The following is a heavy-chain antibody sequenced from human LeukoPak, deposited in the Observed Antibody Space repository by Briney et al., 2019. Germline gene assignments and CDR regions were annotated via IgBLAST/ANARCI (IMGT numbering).Heavy chain of an antibody. V-gene: IGHV3-23*01. J-gene: IGHJ5*02. Sequence: PGGSLRLSCAASGFTFRNFAMRWVRQAPGKGLEWVSGLSHGGTRTFYAASVKGRFTISRDDSSSTLFLQMDNLRVEDTATYYCAKDIELFMSWGQGALVIVSS. CDR3: AKDIELFMS. CDR2: LSHGGTRT. D-gene: IGHD1-26*01. CDR1: GFTFRNFA.